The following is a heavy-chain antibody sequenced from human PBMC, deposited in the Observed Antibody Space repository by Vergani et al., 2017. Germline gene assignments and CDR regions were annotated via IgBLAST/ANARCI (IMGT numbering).Heavy chain of an antibody. Sequence: QVQLVQSGAEVKKPGASVKVSCKASGYTFTSYYMHWVRQAPVQGLEWMGIINPSGGSTSYAQKFQGRVTMTRDTSTSTVYMELRSLRSDDTAVYYCAREGGIAVAGTQGWFDPWGQGTLVTVSS. D-gene: IGHD6-19*01. V-gene: IGHV1-46*01. CDR3: AREGGIAVAGTQGWFDP. CDR1: GYTFTSYY. J-gene: IGHJ5*02. CDR2: INPSGGST.